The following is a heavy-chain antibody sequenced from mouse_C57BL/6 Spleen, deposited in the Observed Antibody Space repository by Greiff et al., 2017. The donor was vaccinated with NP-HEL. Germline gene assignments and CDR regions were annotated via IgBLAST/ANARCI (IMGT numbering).Heavy chain of an antibody. D-gene: IGHD2-1*01. CDR2: IYPGSGST. CDR1: GYTFTSYW. Sequence: VQLQQSGAELVKPGASVKMSCKASGYTFTSYWITWVKQRPGQGLEWIGDIYPGSGSTNYNEKFKSKATLTVDTSSSTAYMQLSSLTSEDSAVYYCAWADGDGTMFAYWGQGTLVTVSA. V-gene: IGHV1-55*01. J-gene: IGHJ3*01. CDR3: AWADGDGTMFAY.